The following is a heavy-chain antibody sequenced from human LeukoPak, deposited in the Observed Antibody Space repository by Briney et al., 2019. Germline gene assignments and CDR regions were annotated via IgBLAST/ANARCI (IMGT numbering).Heavy chain of an antibody. D-gene: IGHD4-17*01. Sequence: ASVKVSCKASGYTFTGYYMHWVRQAPGQGLEWLGWINPNSGGTHFAQIFQGRVTMTRDTSISTAYMELSRLRSDDTAVYYCARSSTVTTDFDYWGRGTLVTVSS. V-gene: IGHV1-2*02. CDR3: ARSSTVTTDFDY. J-gene: IGHJ4*02. CDR1: GYTFTGYY. CDR2: INPNSGGT.